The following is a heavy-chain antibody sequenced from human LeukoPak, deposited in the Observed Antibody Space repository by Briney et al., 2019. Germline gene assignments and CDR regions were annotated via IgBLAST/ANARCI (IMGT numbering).Heavy chain of an antibody. Sequence: PGRSLRLSCTASGFTFGDYAMSWIRQAPGKGLEWVGFIRSKAYGETADYAASVKGRFTISRDDSKAIAYLQMNSLRAEDTAVYYCAKPSGGTTDFDYWGQGTLVTVSS. CDR3: AKPSGGTTDFDY. J-gene: IGHJ4*02. CDR1: GFTFGDYA. V-gene: IGHV3-49*03. D-gene: IGHD4-11*01. CDR2: IRSKAYGETA.